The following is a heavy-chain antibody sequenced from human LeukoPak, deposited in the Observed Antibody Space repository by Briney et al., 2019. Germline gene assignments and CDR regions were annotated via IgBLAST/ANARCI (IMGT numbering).Heavy chain of an antibody. CDR3: ARWSGEWGDLQFDS. CDR2: IKQDESER. Sequence: GGSLRLSCAASGFTFSDYWMSWVRQTPGEGLEWVANIKQDESERHYVDSVKGRFTISRDNAKNSLYLQMNSLRAEDTAVYYCARWSGEWGDLQFDSWGQGTLVTVSS. CDR1: GFTFSDYW. J-gene: IGHJ4*02. D-gene: IGHD3-10*01. V-gene: IGHV3-7*01.